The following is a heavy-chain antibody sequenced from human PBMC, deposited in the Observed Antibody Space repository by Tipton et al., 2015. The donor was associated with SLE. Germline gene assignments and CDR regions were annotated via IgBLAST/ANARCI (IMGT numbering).Heavy chain of an antibody. D-gene: IGHD2-21*01. V-gene: IGHV3-11*04. CDR3: AREGAYCGGDCFDY. CDR1: GFTFSDYY. CDR2: IGISGATI. J-gene: IGHJ4*02. Sequence: SLRLSCAASGFTFSDYYMSWIRQAPGKGLEWVSYIGISGATIYYADSVKGRFTVSRDNSKNTLYVQMNSLRAEDTAVYYCAREGAYCGGDCFDYWGQGTLVTVSS.